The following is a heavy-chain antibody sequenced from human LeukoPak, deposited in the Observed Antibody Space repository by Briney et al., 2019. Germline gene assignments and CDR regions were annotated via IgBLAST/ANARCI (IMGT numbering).Heavy chain of an antibody. CDR1: GFTVGNNH. V-gene: IGHV3-53*01. D-gene: IGHD6-13*01. CDR3: ARGIAAAGTLSLFDY. J-gene: IGHJ4*02. CDR2: IYSGGST. Sequence: PGGSLRLSCAASGFTVGNNHMNWVRQAPGKGLEWVSLIYSGGSTYYADSVKGRFTISRDNSKNTLYLQMNSLRAEDTAVYYCARGIAAAGTLSLFDYWGQGTLVTVSS.